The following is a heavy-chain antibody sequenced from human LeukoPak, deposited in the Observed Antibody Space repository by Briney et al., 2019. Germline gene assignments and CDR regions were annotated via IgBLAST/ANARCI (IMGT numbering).Heavy chain of an antibody. Sequence: GGSLRLSCAASGFTFSSFAMNWVRQAPGKGLEWVSGISASGDNTYYADSVKGRFTISRDNSKNTLYLQMNSLRAEDTAVYYCAKGRDRDYYDSSAFDYWGQGTLVTVSS. CDR1: GFTFSSFA. V-gene: IGHV3-23*01. CDR3: AKGRDRDYYDSSAFDY. D-gene: IGHD3-22*01. CDR2: ISASGDNT. J-gene: IGHJ4*02.